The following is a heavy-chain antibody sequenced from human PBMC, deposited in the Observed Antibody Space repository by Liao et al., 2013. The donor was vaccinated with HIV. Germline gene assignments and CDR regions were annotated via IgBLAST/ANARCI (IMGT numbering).Heavy chain of an antibody. CDR2: VRYSGST. Sequence: QVQLQESGPGLVKPSETLSVTCTVSGGSIGRYYWSWIRQHPGKGLEWIGYVRYSGSTNYNPSLKSRVTISVDTSKNQFSLKLRSVTAADTAMYYCAREKGIAVAGKGFQHWGQGTLVTVSS. D-gene: IGHD6-19*01. CDR1: GGSIGRYY. V-gene: IGHV4-59*01. CDR3: AREKGIAVAGKGFQH. J-gene: IGHJ1*01.